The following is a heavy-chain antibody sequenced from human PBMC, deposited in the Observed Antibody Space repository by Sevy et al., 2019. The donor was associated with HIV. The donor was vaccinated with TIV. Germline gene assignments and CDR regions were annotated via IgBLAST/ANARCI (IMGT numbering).Heavy chain of an antibody. J-gene: IGHJ4*02. CDR2: ISSSGSLI. Sequence: GGSLRLSCAASEFTFSSYEMNWVRQAPGKGLGWVLYISSSGSLIYYADSVKVRFTISRDNAKNSLYLQMNSLIAEDTAVYYCAGGVVIGTTFDYWGQGTLVTVSS. CDR3: AGGVVIGTTFDY. CDR1: EFTFSSYE. D-gene: IGHD3-22*01. V-gene: IGHV3-48*03.